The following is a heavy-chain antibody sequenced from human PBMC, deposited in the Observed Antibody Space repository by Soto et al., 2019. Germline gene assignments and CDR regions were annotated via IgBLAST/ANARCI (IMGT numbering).Heavy chain of an antibody. D-gene: IGHD3-10*01. CDR3: ARDLWFGETRYYYYGMDV. Sequence: GASVKVSCKASGYTFTSYGISWVRQAPGQGLEWMGWISAYNGNTNYAQKLQGRVTMTTDTSTSTAYMELRSLRSDDTAVYYCARDLWFGETRYYYYGMDVWGQRTTVTVS. CDR1: GYTFTSYG. CDR2: ISAYNGNT. V-gene: IGHV1-18*01. J-gene: IGHJ6*02.